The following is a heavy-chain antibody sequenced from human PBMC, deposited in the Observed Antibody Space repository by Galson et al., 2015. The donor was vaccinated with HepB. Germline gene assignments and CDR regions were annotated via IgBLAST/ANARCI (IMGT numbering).Heavy chain of an antibody. CDR2: IIPILGIA. CDR1: GGTFSSYT. J-gene: IGHJ5*02. Sequence: SVKVSCKASGGTFSSYTISWVRQAPGQGLEWMGRIIPILGIANYAQKFQGRVTITADKSTSTAYMELSSLRSEDTAVYYCARGIAASTTWFDPWGQGTLVTVSS. CDR3: ARGIAASTTWFDP. D-gene: IGHD6-13*01. V-gene: IGHV1-69*02.